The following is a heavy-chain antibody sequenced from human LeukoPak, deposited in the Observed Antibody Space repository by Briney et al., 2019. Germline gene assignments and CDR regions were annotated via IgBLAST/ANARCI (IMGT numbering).Heavy chain of an antibody. V-gene: IGHV3-30*18. J-gene: IGHJ4*02. CDR1: GFIFSSYG. D-gene: IGHD4-17*01. CDR2: ISYDGSNK. CDR3: AKEDYGDYCFDY. Sequence: GGSLRLSCAASGFIFSSYGMHWVRQAPGKGLEWAAVISYDGSNKNYAESVKGRFTISRDNSKNTLYLQMNSLRVEDTAVYYCAKEDYGDYCFDYWGQGTLVTVSS.